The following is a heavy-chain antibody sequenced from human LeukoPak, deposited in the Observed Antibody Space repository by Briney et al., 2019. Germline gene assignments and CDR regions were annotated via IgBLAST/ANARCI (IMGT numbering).Heavy chain of an antibody. D-gene: IGHD6-19*01. CDR3: ARARYSGQWLYYFDY. CDR2: IYPGDSDT. CDR1: GYSFTSYW. J-gene: IGHJ4*02. Sequence: GESLKISCKGSGYSFTSYWIGWVRQMPGKGLEWMEIIYPGDSDTRYSPSFQGQVTISADKSISTAYLQWSSLKASDTAMYYCARARYSGQWLYYFDYWGQGTLVTVSS. V-gene: IGHV5-51*01.